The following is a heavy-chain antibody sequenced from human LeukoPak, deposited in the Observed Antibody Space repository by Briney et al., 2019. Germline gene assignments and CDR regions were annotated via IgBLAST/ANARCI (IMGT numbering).Heavy chain of an antibody. CDR1: GFTISTYS. V-gene: IGHV3-30-3*01. CDR2: ISHDGSNK. Sequence: GGSLRLSCAASGFTISTYSMHWVRRAPGKGLEWVAIISHDGSNKYYADSVKGRFTISRDNSKNTLFLQMDSLRAEDTAVYYCAGPQKFFIYWGQGTLVTVSS. CDR3: AGPQKFFIY. D-gene: IGHD3-3*01. J-gene: IGHJ4*02.